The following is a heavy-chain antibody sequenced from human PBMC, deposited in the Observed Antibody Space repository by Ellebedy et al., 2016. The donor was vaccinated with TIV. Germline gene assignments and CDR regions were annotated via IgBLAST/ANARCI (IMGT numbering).Heavy chain of an antibody. CDR2: IIPILGIA. Sequence: AASVKVSCKASGGTFSSYAISWVRQAPGQGLEWMGRIIPILGIANYAQKFQGRVTITADKSTSTAYMELSSLRSEDTAVYYCARTLYYDSSGYYYGYYYYGMDVWGQGTTVTVSS. D-gene: IGHD3-22*01. J-gene: IGHJ6*02. CDR3: ARTLYYDSSGYYYGYYYYGMDV. V-gene: IGHV1-69*04. CDR1: GGTFSSYA.